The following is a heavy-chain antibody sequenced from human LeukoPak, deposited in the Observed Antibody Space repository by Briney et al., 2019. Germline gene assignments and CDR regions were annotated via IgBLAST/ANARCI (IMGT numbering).Heavy chain of an antibody. CDR3: GRRGRRAAAAFDY. CDR2: IYYGGSL. J-gene: IGHJ4*02. CDR1: VESMSRSNHY. D-gene: IGHD6-13*01. V-gene: IGHV4-39*01. Sequence: SETLSLTCTVSVESMSRSNHYGVWIRQPRGGGLEWIGSIYYGGSLYYNPSLTSRVTISLDTSKNQFSLRLSSVTAADTAVYYCGRRGRRAAAAFDYWGQGTLVTVSA.